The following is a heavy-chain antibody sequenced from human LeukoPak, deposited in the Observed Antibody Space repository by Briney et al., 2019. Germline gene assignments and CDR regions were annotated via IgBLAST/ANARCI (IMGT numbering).Heavy chain of an antibody. CDR1: GFTFSSYS. J-gene: IGHJ4*02. V-gene: IGHV3-48*02. D-gene: IGHD3-22*01. CDR2: ITGSGSTM. CDR3: ARVRSGYYFDY. Sequence: GGSLRLSCAASGFTFSSYSMNWVRQAPGMGLEWVSYITGSGSTMYYADSVKGRFTISRDNAKNSLFLQMNSPRDEDTAVYYCARVRSGYYFDYWGQGTLVTVSS.